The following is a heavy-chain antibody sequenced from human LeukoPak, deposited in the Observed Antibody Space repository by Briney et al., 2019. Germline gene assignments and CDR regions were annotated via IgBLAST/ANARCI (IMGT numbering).Heavy chain of an antibody. CDR1: GFTFSSYW. D-gene: IGHD3-22*01. Sequence: GGSLRLSCAASGFTFSSYWMSWVRQAPGKGLEWVANIKQDGSEKYYVDSVKGRFTISRDNAKNSLYLQMNSLRAEDTAVYYCAKDLNSLPPFYYDREGDALDIWGQGTMVTVSS. J-gene: IGHJ3*02. V-gene: IGHV3-7*01. CDR2: IKQDGSEK. CDR3: AKDLNSLPPFYYDREGDALDI.